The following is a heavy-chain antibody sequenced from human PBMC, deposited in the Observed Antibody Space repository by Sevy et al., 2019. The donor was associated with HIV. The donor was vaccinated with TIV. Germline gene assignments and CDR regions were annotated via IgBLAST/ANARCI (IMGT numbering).Heavy chain of an antibody. D-gene: IGHD3-3*01. CDR3: AKDRVTVFGVVVTFDS. Sequence: GGSLRVSCAASGFTFDSYAMHWVRQVAGKGLEWVSTISGSGYATYYADSVKGRFIISRDTSRNTLYLQMNSLRVEDSAVSFCAKDRVTVFGVVVTFDSWGQGTLVTVSS. CDR2: ISGSGYAT. V-gene: IGHV3-23*01. J-gene: IGHJ5*01. CDR1: GFTFDSYA.